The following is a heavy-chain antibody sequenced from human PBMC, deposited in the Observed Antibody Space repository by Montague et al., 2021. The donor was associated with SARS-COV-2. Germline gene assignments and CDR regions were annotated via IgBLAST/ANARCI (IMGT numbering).Heavy chain of an antibody. V-gene: IGHV4-34*04. Sequence: ETLSLTCAVYGGSVSDYYWCWIRQPPPQGQEWSGEINNRGSTNNYYSPTSRGTTTVDMSKNQFSLKLTSVTAAATAVYYCARGPRITMIEVVVTDIGFDPWGQGTMVTVSS. D-gene: IGHD3-22*01. J-gene: IGHJ5*02. CDR2: INNRGST. CDR1: GGSVSDYY. CDR3: ARGPRITMIEVVVTDIGFDP.